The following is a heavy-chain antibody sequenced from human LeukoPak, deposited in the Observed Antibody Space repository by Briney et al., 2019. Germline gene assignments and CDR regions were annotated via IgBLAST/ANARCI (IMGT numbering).Heavy chain of an antibody. CDR1: GFTFSSYG. CDR3: AKARVTTVTTLHDAFDI. D-gene: IGHD4-17*01. V-gene: IGHV3-30*02. J-gene: IGHJ3*02. CDR2: IRYDGSNK. Sequence: GGSLRLSCAASGFTFSSYGMHWGRQAPGKGGEWGAFIRYDGSNKYYADSVKGGFTISRENSKNTLYLQMTSLRAEATAVYYCAKARVTTVTTLHDAFDIWGQGTMVTVSS.